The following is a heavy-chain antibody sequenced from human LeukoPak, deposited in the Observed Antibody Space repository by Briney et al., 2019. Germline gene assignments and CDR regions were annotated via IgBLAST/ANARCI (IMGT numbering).Heavy chain of an antibody. D-gene: IGHD3-22*01. CDR3: AKDCVYYYDSSGPYYFDY. J-gene: IGHJ4*02. CDR1: GFTFSSYA. Sequence: GGSLRLSCAASGFTFSSYAMSWVRQAPGKGLEWVSLIGGSGGSTYYADSVKGRFTISRDNSKNTLYLQMNSLRAEDTAVYYCAKDCVYYYDSSGPYYFDYWGQGTLVTVSS. V-gene: IGHV3-23*01. CDR2: IGGSGGST.